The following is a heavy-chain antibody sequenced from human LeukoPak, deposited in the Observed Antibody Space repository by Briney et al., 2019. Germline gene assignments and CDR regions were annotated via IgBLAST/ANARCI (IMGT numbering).Heavy chain of an antibody. D-gene: IGHD2-2*02. CDR2: IYYSGST. J-gene: IGHJ6*03. CDR1: GGSISSYY. Sequence: SETLSLTCTVSGGSISSYYWSWIRQPPGKGLEWIGYIYYSGSTNYNPSLKSRVTISVDTSKNQFSLTLSSVTAADTAVYYCARDACSSTSCYTPYYYYMDVWGKGTTVTVSS. CDR3: ARDACSSTSCYTPYYYYMDV. V-gene: IGHV4-59*01.